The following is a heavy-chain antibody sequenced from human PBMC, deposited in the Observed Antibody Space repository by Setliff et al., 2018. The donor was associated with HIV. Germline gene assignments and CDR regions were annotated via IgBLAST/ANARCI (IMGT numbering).Heavy chain of an antibody. CDR1: GGSISGYH. D-gene: IGHD6-13*01. CDR2: IYTSRFP. J-gene: IGHJ4*02. Sequence: SETLSLTCTFSGGSISGYHWNWLRQTPVPGLEWIGYIYTSRFPNSNHSLRTLVIISVDTSNQFSLKLSSVTAADAAVYYCARSPSYRSSWEYYFDYWGKG. V-gene: IGHV4-4*09. CDR3: ARSPSYRSSWEYYFDY.